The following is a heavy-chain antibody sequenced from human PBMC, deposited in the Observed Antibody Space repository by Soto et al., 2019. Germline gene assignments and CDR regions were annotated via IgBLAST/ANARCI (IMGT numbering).Heavy chain of an antibody. CDR1: GGSISSSSYY. J-gene: IGHJ5*02. CDR2: IYYSGST. Sequence: ATLSLTCTVSGGSISSSSYYWGWIRQPPGKGLERIGSIYYSGSTYYNPSLKSRVTISVDTSKNQFSLKLSSVTAADTAVYFCASNYDFWSGSSYNWFDPWGQGTLVTVSS. D-gene: IGHD3-3*01. V-gene: IGHV4-39*01. CDR3: ASNYDFWSGSSYNWFDP.